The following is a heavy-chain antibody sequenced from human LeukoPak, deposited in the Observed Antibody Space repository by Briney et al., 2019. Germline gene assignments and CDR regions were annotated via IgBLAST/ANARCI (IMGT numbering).Heavy chain of an antibody. J-gene: IGHJ4*02. V-gene: IGHV4-59*08. Sequence: KPSETLSLTCTVSGGSISGYCWTWIRQPPGKGLEWIGYIYYSGNTNYNPSLKSRVTTSVDTSKNQFSLKLSSVTAADTAVYYCARVDYSGSGSPLDYWGQGTLVTVSS. CDR3: ARVDYSGSGSPLDY. CDR2: IYYSGNT. D-gene: IGHD3-10*01. CDR1: GGSISGYC.